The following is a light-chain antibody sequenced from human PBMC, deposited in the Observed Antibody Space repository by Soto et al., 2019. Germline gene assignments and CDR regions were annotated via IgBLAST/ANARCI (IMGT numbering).Light chain of an antibody. J-gene: IGLJ2*01. CDR2: EVS. Sequence: QSALTQPPSASGSPGQSVTISCTGTSSDVGGYNFVSWYQQHPGKAPKLMIYEVSERPSGVPDRFSGSKSGNTASLTVSGIKAEDEADYYCSSYAGSNIVVFGGGTKLTVL. CDR3: SSYAGSNIVV. V-gene: IGLV2-8*01. CDR1: SSDVGGYNF.